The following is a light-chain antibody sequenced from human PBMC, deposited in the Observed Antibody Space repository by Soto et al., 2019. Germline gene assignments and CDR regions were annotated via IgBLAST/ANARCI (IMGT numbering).Light chain of an antibody. V-gene: IGKV3-15*01. CDR1: QSVSSN. CDR2: GAS. J-gene: IGKJ3*01. Sequence: EIVMTQSPATLSVSPGERATLSCRASQSVSSNLAWYQQKPGQAPRLLIYGASTRATGIPGRFSGSGSGTEFTLTINSLQSEYFAIYYCQHYDNWPPRTFGPGTKVDIK. CDR3: QHYDNWPPRT.